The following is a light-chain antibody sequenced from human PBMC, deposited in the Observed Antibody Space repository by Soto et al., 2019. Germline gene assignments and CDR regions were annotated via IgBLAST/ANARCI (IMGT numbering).Light chain of an antibody. CDR2: GAS. V-gene: IGKV3-15*01. CDR3: QQYNNWPRT. J-gene: IGKJ5*01. Sequence: IVMKQSPATRSVSQLEIATLSCMASQSFSSNLAWYQQKPGQAPRLLIYGASTRATGVPARFSGSGSGTEFTLTISSLQSEDFAVYYCQQYNNWPRTFGQGTLLEIK. CDR1: QSFSSN.